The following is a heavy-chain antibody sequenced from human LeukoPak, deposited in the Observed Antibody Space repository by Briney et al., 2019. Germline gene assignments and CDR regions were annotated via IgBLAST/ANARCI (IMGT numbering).Heavy chain of an antibody. CDR2: TYYRSKWYN. CDR1: GDSVSSNSAA. CDR3: ARGYSSVQDNIFDS. V-gene: IGHV6-1*01. J-gene: IGHJ4*02. Sequence: SQTLSLTCAISGDSVSSNSAAWNWIRQSPSRGLEWLGRTYYRSKWYNDYAVSVKSRITLNPDTSKNQFSLQLNSVAPEDTAVYYCARGYSSVQDNIFDSWGQGSLVTVSS. D-gene: IGHD6-25*01.